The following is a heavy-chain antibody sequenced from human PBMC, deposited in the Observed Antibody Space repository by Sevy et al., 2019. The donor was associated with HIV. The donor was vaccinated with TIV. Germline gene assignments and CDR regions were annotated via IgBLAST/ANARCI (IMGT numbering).Heavy chain of an antibody. D-gene: IGHD5-18*01. CDR3: AGGDELWYNFDY. CDR2: ISYDGSNK. CDR1: GFTFSSYA. V-gene: IGHV3-30*09. J-gene: IGHJ4*02. Sequence: GGSLRLSCAASGFTFSSYAMHWVRQAPGKGLEWVAVISYDGSNKYYANSGKGRFATSRDNSKNTRYLQMNSLRAGDTAVYYCAGGDELWYNFDYWGQGTLVTVSS.